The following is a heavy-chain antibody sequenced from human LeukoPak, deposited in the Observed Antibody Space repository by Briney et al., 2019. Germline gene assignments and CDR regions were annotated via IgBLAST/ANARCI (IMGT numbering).Heavy chain of an antibody. D-gene: IGHD2-21*02. J-gene: IGHJ3*02. V-gene: IGHV3-23*01. CDR1: GFTFSNYG. Sequence: GGSLRLSCAASGFTFSNYGLSWVRQAPGKGLEWVSGISGRGVSTYYADSLKGRFTVSRDNSKNTVFLQMNSLRAEDTAVYYCAKTVVVTGNPRAFDIWGQGTMVTVSS. CDR2: ISGRGVST. CDR3: AKTVVVTGNPRAFDI.